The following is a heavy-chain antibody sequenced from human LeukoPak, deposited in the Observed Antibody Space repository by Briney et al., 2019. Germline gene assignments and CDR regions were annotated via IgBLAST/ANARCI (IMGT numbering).Heavy chain of an antibody. Sequence: GGSLRLSCAVSGFTVSTNFMTWVRQAPGKGLEWVSIIYSGGSTYYADSVKGRFTISRDNSKNTLYLQMNSLRAEDTAIYYCARVIPAGTNWFDPWGQGTLVTVSS. D-gene: IGHD2-2*01. CDR2: IYSGGST. CDR1: GFTVSTNF. J-gene: IGHJ5*02. CDR3: ARVIPAGTNWFDP. V-gene: IGHV3-66*01.